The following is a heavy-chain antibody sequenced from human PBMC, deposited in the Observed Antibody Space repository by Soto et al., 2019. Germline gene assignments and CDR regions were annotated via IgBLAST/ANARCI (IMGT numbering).Heavy chain of an antibody. CDR1: GGSISSGDYF. D-gene: IGHD6-13*01. CDR3: ARVKAGVVY. V-gene: IGHV4-30-4*01. J-gene: IGHJ4*02. Sequence: QVQLQESGPGLVKPSQTLSLTCTVSGGSISSGDYFWSWIRQPPGKGLEWIGYIYYSGSTYYNPSRXXRXTXSVDTSKNQYSLKLSSVTAADTAVYYCARVKAGVVYWGQGTLVTVFS. CDR2: IYYSGST.